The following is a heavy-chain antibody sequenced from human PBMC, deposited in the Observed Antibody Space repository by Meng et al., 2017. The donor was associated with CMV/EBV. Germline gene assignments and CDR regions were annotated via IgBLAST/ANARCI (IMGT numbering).Heavy chain of an antibody. V-gene: IGHV1-69*05. CDR1: GGTFSSYA. CDR3: ARTPQIAAAGGQYAFDI. D-gene: IGHD6-13*01. CDR2: ITPIFGTA. Sequence: SVKVSCKASGGTFSSYAISWVRQAPGQGLEWMGGITPIFGTANYAQKFQGRVTITTDESTSTAYMELSSLRSEDTAVYYCARTPQIAAAGGQYAFDIWGQGTMVTVSS. J-gene: IGHJ3*02.